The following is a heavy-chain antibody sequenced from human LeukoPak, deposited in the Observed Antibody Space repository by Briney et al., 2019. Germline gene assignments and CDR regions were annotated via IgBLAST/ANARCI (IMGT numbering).Heavy chain of an antibody. CDR3: ARCNYGGNSEPAPDFDY. D-gene: IGHD4-23*01. V-gene: IGHV1-69*13. Sequence: GASVKVSCKASGGTFSSYAISWVRQAPGQGLEWMGGIIPIFGTANYAQKFQGRVTITADESTSTAYMELSSLRSEDTAVYYCARCNYGGNSEPAPDFDYWGQGTLVTVSS. CDR2: IIPIFGTA. CDR1: GGTFSSYA. J-gene: IGHJ4*02.